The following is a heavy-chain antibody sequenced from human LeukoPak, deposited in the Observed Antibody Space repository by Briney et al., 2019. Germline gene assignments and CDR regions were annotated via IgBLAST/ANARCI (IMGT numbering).Heavy chain of an antibody. D-gene: IGHD2-15*01. J-gene: IGHJ6*02. CDR1: GFTFTTFW. V-gene: IGHV3-74*01. CDR3: AKAVLYCSGGSCYSNSYYGMDV. CDR2: IKSDGTQP. Sequence: PGGSLRLSCAASGFTFTTFWMHWVRQPPGQGLEWVSRIKSDGTQPSYADSVKGRFTISRDKATNSLYLQMNSLRAEDTALYYCAKAVLYCSGGSCYSNSYYGMDVWGQGTTVTVSS.